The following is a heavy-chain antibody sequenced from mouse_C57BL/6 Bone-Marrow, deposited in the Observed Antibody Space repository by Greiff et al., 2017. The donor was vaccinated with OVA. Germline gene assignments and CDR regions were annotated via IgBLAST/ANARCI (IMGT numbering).Heavy chain of an antibody. CDR3: ALTDYYGSSHWDFDV. D-gene: IGHD1-1*01. CDR1: GYTFTSYW. V-gene: IGHV1-50*01. CDR2: IDPSDSYT. Sequence: QVQLKQPGAELVKPGASVKLSCKASGYTFTSYWMQWVNQRPGQGLEWIGEIDPSDSYTNYHHTFKGKVTFTVDTSSSTAYMQLSSLTSEDSAVYYCALTDYYGSSHWDFDVWGTGTTVTVSS. J-gene: IGHJ1*03.